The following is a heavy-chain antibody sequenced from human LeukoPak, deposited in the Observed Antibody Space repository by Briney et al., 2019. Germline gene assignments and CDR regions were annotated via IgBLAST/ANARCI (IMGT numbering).Heavy chain of an antibody. J-gene: IGHJ3*02. CDR1: GFTFSAYW. CDR2: IKQDGSER. V-gene: IGHV3-7*05. CDR3: AKGLGINGLAFDI. Sequence: PGGSPRLSCAASGFTFSAYWMTWVRQAPGRGLDWVAIIKQDGSERYYVDSVKGRFTISRDNAKNSLYLQMNTLKDGDTAVYFCAKGLGINGLAFDIWGQGTVVTVSS. D-gene: IGHD3-10*01.